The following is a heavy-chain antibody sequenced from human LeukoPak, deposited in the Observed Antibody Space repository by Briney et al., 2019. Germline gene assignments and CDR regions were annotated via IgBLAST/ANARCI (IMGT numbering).Heavy chain of an antibody. J-gene: IGHJ4*02. Sequence: SETLSLTCAVSGGSISSGGYSWSWIRQPPGKGLEWIGYIYHSGSTYYNPSLKSRVTISVDRSKNQFSLKLSSVTAADTAVYYCARGENSCYDSFFVYWGQGTLVTVSS. V-gene: IGHV4-30-2*01. CDR3: ARGENSCYDSFFVY. CDR2: IYHSGST. D-gene: IGHD5-12*01. CDR1: GGSISSGGYS.